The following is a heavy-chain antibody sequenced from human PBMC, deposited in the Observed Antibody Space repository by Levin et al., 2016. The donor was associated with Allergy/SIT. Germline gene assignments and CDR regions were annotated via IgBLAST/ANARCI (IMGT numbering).Heavy chain of an antibody. D-gene: IGHD2-21*02. Sequence: ASVKVSCKASGYTFTAYYMHWVRQAPGQGLEWMGWINPNTGGTKYAQKFQGWVTMTRDTSIRTAYMQLSRLRSDDTAVYYCARDFCSGDCYWAAFDVWGQGTVVTVSS. CDR2: INPNTGGT. CDR1: GYTFTAYY. V-gene: IGHV1-2*04. J-gene: IGHJ3*01. CDR3: ARDFCSGDCYWAAFDV.